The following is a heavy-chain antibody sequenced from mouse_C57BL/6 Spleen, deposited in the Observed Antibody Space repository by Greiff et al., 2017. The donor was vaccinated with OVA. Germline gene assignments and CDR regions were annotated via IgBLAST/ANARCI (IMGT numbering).Heavy chain of an antibody. J-gene: IGHJ2*01. CDR1: GYAFTNYL. V-gene: IGHV1-54*01. Sequence: QVQLQQSGAELVRPGTSVTVSCKASGYAFTNYLIEWLKQRPGQGLEGIGVINPGSGGTNYNEKFKGQATLTADKSSSPAYMKFSRLTSEDYAVDFCARSSYYYGSDDYWGQGTTLTVSS. CDR2: INPGSGGT. CDR3: ARSSYYYGSDDY. D-gene: IGHD1-1*01.